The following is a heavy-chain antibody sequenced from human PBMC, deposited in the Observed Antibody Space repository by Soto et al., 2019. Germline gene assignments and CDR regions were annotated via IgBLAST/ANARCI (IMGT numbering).Heavy chain of an antibody. D-gene: IGHD3-9*01. CDR2: IDPSESYT. Sequence: PGESLKISCNGSRFSFPPYVSYWISWVRLMPGKGLEWIGRIDPSESYTNYSPSFQGHVTISADKSTNSAYLQWRSLRASDTAIYYCARHHYDVLTGYLYHFDYWGQGTLVTVSS. CDR1: RFSFPPYVSYW. J-gene: IGHJ4*02. V-gene: IGHV5-10-1*01. CDR3: ARHHYDVLTGYLYHFDY.